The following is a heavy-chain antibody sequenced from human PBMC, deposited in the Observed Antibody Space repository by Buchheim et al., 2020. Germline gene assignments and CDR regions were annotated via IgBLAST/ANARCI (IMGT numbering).Heavy chain of an antibody. CDR2: ISSISSYT. J-gene: IGHJ4*02. CDR3: ASRGRAGTYDY. CDR1: GFTFSDYY. V-gene: IGHV3-11*05. Sequence: QVQLVESGGGLVKPGGSLRLSCAASGFTFSDYYLSWIRKAPGKGLEWVSYISSISSYTNYADSVKGRFTISRNNAKNSLYLQMNSLRAEDTAVYYCASRGRAGTYDYWGQGTL. D-gene: IGHD1-7*01.